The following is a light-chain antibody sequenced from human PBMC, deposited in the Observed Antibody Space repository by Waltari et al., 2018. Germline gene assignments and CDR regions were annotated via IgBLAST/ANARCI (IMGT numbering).Light chain of an antibody. CDR1: ALPKQY. CDR2: KES. CDR3: QSADSSGTYYV. V-gene: IGLV3-25*03. J-gene: IGLJ1*01. Sequence: SYELTQPPSVSVSPGQTARITCSGDALPKQYAYWYQQKPGQAPVLVIYKESERPSGYPERFSGSSSGTTVTLTISVVQAEDEADYYCQSADSSGTYYVVGTGTKVTVL.